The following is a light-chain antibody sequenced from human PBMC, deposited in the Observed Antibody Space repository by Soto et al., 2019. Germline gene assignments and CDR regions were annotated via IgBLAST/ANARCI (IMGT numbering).Light chain of an antibody. Sequence: QSALTQPASVPGSPGQSITISCTGTSSDVGGYNYVSWYQQHPGKAPKLMIYEVSNRPSGVSNRFSGSKSGNTASLTISGLQAEDEADYYCRSYTSSSTLYVFGTGTKLTVL. CDR2: EVS. V-gene: IGLV2-14*01. CDR3: RSYTSSSTLYV. J-gene: IGLJ1*01. CDR1: SSDVGGYNY.